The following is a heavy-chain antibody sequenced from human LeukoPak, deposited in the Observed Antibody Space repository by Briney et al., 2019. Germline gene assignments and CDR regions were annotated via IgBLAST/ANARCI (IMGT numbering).Heavy chain of an antibody. D-gene: IGHD3-22*01. CDR3: ARRGDSSGYHHPYPYFAFGI. Sequence: PSETLSLTCTVSGGSISSSSYYWGWIRQPPGKGLEWIGSIYYSGSTYYNPSLKSRVTISVDTSKNQFSLKLSSVTAADTAVYYCARRGDSSGYHHPYPYFAFGIWGQGTMVTVSS. CDR1: GGSISSSSYY. V-gene: IGHV4-39*01. J-gene: IGHJ3*02. CDR2: IYYSGST.